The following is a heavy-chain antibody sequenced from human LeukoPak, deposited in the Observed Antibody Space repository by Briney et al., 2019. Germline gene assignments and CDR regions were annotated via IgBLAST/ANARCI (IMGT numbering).Heavy chain of an antibody. CDR1: GFTFSSYA. D-gene: IGHD6-13*01. CDR2: IKQDGSEK. CDR3: ARAPPYSSPFDY. J-gene: IGHJ4*02. V-gene: IGHV3-7*01. Sequence: GGSLRLSCAASGFTFSSYAMSWVRQAPGKGLEWVANIKQDGSEKYYVDSVKGRFTISRDNAKNSLYLQMNSLRAEDTAVYYCARAPPYSSPFDYWGQGTLVTVSS.